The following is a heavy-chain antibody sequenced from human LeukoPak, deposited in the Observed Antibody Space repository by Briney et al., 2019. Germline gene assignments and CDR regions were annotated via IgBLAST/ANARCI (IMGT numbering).Heavy chain of an antibody. V-gene: IGHV1-46*01. J-gene: IGHJ5*02. CDR1: GYSFTSYY. Sequence: ASVKVSCKASGYSFTSYYMHWVGQAPAQGLEWVGIINPSGGSTSYAQKFQGRVTMTRDTSTSTVYIELSSLRSEDTVVYYCAKEAKTYQYLYGLNNWYDPWGQGTLVTVSS. D-gene: IGHD2/OR15-2a*01. CDR2: INPSGGST. CDR3: AKEAKTYQYLYGLNNWYDP.